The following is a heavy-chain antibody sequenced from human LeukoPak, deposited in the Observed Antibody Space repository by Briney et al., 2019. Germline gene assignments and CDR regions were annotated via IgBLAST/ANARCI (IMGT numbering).Heavy chain of an antibody. V-gene: IGHV1-2*04. CDR2: INPNSGGT. CDR1: GYTFTNYT. D-gene: IGHD6-13*01. CDR3: ARRLRRAGSAAFDI. J-gene: IGHJ3*02. Sequence: ASVKVSCKASGYTFTNYTLNWVRQAPGQGLEWMGWINPNSGGTNYAQKFQGWVTMTRDTSISTAYMELSRLRSDDTAVYYCARRLRRAGSAAFDIWGQGTMVTVSS.